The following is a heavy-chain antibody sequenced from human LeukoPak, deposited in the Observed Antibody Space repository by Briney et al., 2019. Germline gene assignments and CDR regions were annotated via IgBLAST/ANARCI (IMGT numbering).Heavy chain of an antibody. J-gene: IGHJ4*02. V-gene: IGHV3-21*01. CDR3: ARVKWELGLMDY. Sequence: AGSLRLPCAASGFTFSSYSMLWVHQAPGKGLEWVSSISSSSSYIYYADSVKGRFTISRDNAKNSLYLQMNRLRSVDTAVSYCARVKWELGLMDYWGQGTLVTVSS. D-gene: IGHD1-26*01. CDR2: ISSSSSYI. CDR1: GFTFSSYS.